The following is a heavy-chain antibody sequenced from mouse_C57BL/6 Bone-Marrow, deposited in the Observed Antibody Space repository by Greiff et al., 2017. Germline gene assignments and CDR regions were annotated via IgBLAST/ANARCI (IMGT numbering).Heavy chain of an antibody. V-gene: IGHV5-6*01. CDR2: ISSGGSYT. J-gene: IGHJ3*01. CDR1: GFTFSSYG. D-gene: IGHD2-5*01. CDR3: ARQSSGDYSNFWFAY. Sequence: EVMLVESGGDLVKPGGSLKLSCAASGFTFSSYGMSWVRQTPDKRLEWVATISSGGSYTYYPDSVKGRFTISRDNAKNTLYLQMSSLKSEDTAMYYCARQSSGDYSNFWFAYWGQGTLVTVSA.